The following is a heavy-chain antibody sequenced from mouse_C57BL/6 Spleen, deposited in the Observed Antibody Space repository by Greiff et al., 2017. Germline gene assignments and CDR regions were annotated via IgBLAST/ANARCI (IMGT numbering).Heavy chain of an antibody. V-gene: IGHV7-3*01. D-gene: IGHD1-1*01. CDR3: ARRGDYYGSSFPFDY. J-gene: IGHJ2*01. Sequence: EVKVVESGGGLVQPGGSLSLSCAASGFTFTDYYMSWVRQPPGKALEWLGFIRNKANGYTTEYSASVKGRFTISRDNSQSILYLQMNALRAEDSATYYCARRGDYYGSSFPFDYWGQGTTLTVSS. CDR1: GFTFTDYY. CDR2: IRNKANGYTT.